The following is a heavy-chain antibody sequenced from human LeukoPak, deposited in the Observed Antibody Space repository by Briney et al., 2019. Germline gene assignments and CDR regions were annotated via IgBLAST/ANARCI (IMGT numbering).Heavy chain of an antibody. CDR2: IIPIFGTA. Sequence: SVKVSCKASGGTVSSYAISWVRQAPGQGLEWMGGIIPIFGTANYAQKFQGRVTITADESTSTAYMELSSLRSEDTAVYYCARSATYADYDASLGMDVWGRGTTVTVSS. D-gene: IGHD4-17*01. CDR1: GGTVSSYA. V-gene: IGHV1-69*01. J-gene: IGHJ6*03. CDR3: ARSATYADYDASLGMDV.